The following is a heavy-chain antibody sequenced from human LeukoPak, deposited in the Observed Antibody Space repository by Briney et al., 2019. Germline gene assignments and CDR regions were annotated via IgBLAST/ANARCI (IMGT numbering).Heavy chain of an antibody. CDR1: GGSISSYY. D-gene: IGHD4-17*01. CDR2: IYTSGST. Sequence: SETLSLTCTVSGGSISSYYWSWIRQPAGKGLEWIGRIYTSGSTNYNPSLKSRVTMSVDTSKNQFSLKPSSVTAADTAVYYCARPGYGGKGLNDAFDIWGQGTMVTVSS. J-gene: IGHJ3*02. CDR3: ARPGYGGKGLNDAFDI. V-gene: IGHV4-4*07.